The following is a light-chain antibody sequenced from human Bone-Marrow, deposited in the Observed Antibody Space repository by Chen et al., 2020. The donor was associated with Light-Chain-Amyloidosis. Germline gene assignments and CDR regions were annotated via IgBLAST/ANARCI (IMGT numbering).Light chain of an antibody. CDR2: RDT. Sequence: SYELTQPTSVSVSPGTTARITCSGDDLPTKYAYWYQQKPGQAPVLVIHRDTERPSGISERFSGSSSGTTATLTISGVQAEDEADYHCQSADSSGTYEVIFGGGTKLTVL. J-gene: IGLJ2*01. V-gene: IGLV3-25*03. CDR3: QSADSSGTYEVI. CDR1: DLPTKY.